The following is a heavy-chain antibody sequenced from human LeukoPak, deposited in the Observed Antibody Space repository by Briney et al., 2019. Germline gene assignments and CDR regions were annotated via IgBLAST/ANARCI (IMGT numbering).Heavy chain of an antibody. CDR1: GYTFTSYY. V-gene: IGHV1-46*01. CDR2: INPNAGST. Sequence: ASVKVSCKASGYTFTSYYMHWVRQAPGQGLEWMGVINPNAGSTSYAQRFQGRVTMTRDTSTSTAFMDLSRLRSDDTAVYYCARRGNYGDYFDYWGQGTLVTVSS. D-gene: IGHD4-17*01. CDR3: ARRGNYGDYFDY. J-gene: IGHJ4*02.